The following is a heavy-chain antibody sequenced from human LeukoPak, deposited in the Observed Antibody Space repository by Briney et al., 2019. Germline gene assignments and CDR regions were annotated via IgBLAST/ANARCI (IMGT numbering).Heavy chain of an antibody. J-gene: IGHJ4*02. CDR1: GFTFSSYS. CDR2: ISSSSSYI. Sequence: GGSLRLSCAASGFTFSSYSMNWVRPAPGKGLEWVASISSSSSYIYYADSVKGRFTISRDNAKNSLYLQMNSLRAEDTAVYYCARDSGPSGWYVEDFDYWGQGTLVTVSS. V-gene: IGHV3-21*01. CDR3: ARDSGPSGWYVEDFDY. D-gene: IGHD6-19*01.